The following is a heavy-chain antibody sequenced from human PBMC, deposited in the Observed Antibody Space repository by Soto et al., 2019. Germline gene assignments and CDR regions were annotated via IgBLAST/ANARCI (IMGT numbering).Heavy chain of an antibody. CDR2: INPATGAA. CDR1: GYPVTAYY. J-gene: IGHJ3*02. Sequence: QLHLVQSGAVVKKPGASVTVSCSASGYPVTAYYVHWVRQAPGRGLEWMGGINPATGAAKYTQTFQARVTRPRFTSASTVFMELKGLTSEDTAVFQWARGGGVGVAGSAAFDMWGQGTLVTVSS. D-gene: IGHD3-3*01. CDR3: ARGGGVGVAGSAAFDM. V-gene: IGHV1-2*02.